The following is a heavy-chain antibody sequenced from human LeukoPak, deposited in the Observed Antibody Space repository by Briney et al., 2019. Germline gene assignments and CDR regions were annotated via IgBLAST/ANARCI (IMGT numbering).Heavy chain of an antibody. CDR1: GFTFSSYE. V-gene: IGHV3-48*03. Sequence: GGSLRLSCAAPGFTFSSYEMHWVRQAPGKGLEWISYISSSGSTIYYADSVKGRFTISRDNAKNSLYLQMNSLRAEDTAVYYCARVHYNTAMVDIDYWGQGTLVTVSS. D-gene: IGHD5-18*01. CDR2: ISSSGSTI. J-gene: IGHJ4*02. CDR3: ARVHYNTAMVDIDY.